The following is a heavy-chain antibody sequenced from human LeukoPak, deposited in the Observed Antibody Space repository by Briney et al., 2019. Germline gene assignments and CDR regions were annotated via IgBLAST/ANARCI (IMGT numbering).Heavy chain of an antibody. CDR3: AREEYSSSWSQNYYFDY. J-gene: IGHJ4*02. CDR2: IWYDGSNK. Sequence: GGSLRLSCAASGFTFSTYAMSWVRQAPGKGLEWVAVIWYDGSNKYYADSVKGRFTISRDNSKNTLYLQMNSLRAEDTAVYYCAREEYSSSWSQNYYFDYWGQGTLVTVSS. CDR1: GFTFSTYA. V-gene: IGHV3-33*08. D-gene: IGHD6-13*01.